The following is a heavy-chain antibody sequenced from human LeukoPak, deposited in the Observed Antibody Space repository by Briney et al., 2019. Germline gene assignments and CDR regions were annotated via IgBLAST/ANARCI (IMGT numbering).Heavy chain of an antibody. CDR1: GFTFDDYG. CDR3: ARALGDQLRFLEWSLDY. Sequence: PGGSLRLSCAASGFTFDDYGMSWVRQAPGKGLEWVSGINWNGGSTGYADSVKGRFTISRDNAKNSLYLQMNSLRAEDTALYYCARALGDQLRFLEWSLDYWGQGTLVTVSS. J-gene: IGHJ4*02. D-gene: IGHD3-3*01. CDR2: INWNGGST. V-gene: IGHV3-20*04.